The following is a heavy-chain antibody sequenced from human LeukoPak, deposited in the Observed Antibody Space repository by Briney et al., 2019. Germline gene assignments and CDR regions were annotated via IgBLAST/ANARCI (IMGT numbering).Heavy chain of an antibody. D-gene: IGHD6-25*01. CDR1: GGSISSYH. J-gene: IGHJ3*01. CDR2: IYYSGST. Sequence: AETLSLTCTVSGGSISSYHWSWIRQPPGKGLEWIGYIYYSGSTNYNPSLKSRVTISVDTSKKHFSLKLSSVTAADTAVYYCATARLGSGLEGAFDLWGQGTMVTVSS. CDR3: ATARLGSGLEGAFDL. V-gene: IGHV4-59*01.